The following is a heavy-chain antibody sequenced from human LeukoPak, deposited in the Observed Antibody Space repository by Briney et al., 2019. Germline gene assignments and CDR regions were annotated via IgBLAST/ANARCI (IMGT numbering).Heavy chain of an antibody. CDR2: ISSTSTYI. CDR1: GFTFSSYS. CDR3: ARFETVAAKPLEY. Sequence: PGGSLRLSCAASGFTFSSYSMNWVRQAPGKGLDWVSSISSTSTYILYADSVKGRFTISRDNARNSLYLQMNSLRAEDTAVYYCARFETVAAKPLEYWGQGTLVTVSS. V-gene: IGHV3-21*01. J-gene: IGHJ4*02. D-gene: IGHD6-19*01.